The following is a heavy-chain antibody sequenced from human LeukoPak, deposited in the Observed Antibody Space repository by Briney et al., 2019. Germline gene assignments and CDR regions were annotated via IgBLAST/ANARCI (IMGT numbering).Heavy chain of an antibody. D-gene: IGHD3-10*01. Sequence: SETLSLTCTVSGGSISSYYWSWIRQPPGKGLEWIGYIYYSGSTNYNPSLKSRVTISVDTSKNQFSLKLSSVTAADTAVYYCARQAMVRGVDYWGQGTLVTVSS. J-gene: IGHJ4*02. CDR2: IYYSGST. CDR3: ARQAMVRGVDY. CDR1: GGSISSYY. V-gene: IGHV4-59*01.